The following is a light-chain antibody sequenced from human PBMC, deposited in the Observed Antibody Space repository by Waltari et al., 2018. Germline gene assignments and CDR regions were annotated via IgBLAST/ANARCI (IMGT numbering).Light chain of an antibody. CDR2: WAS. J-gene: IGKJ1*01. Sequence: DTVMTPSPDSLTVSLGERATINCKSSQSVLYSSDNKNYLTWYQQKPGHPPKLLIYWASTRESGVPDRFSGSGSGTDFTLTISSLQAEDVAVYYCQQYYTTPRTFGQGTKVEIK. V-gene: IGKV4-1*01. CDR1: QSVLYSSDNKNY. CDR3: QQYYTTPRT.